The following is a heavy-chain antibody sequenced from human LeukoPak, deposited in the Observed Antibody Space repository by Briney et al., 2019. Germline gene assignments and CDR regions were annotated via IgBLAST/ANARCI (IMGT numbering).Heavy chain of an antibody. V-gene: IGHV4-30-4*07. D-gene: IGHD2-15*01. Sequence: SETLSLTCAVSGGSISSGGYSWSWIRQPPGKGLEWIGYIYYSGSTYYNPSLKSRVTISVDTSKNQFSLKLSSVTAADTAVCYCARFGAAVYIDWGQGTLVTVSS. CDR1: GGSISSGGYS. CDR2: IYYSGST. CDR3: ARFGAAVYID. J-gene: IGHJ4*02.